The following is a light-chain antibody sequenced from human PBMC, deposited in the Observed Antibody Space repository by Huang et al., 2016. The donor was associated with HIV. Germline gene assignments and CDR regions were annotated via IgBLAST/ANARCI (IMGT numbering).Light chain of an antibody. CDR3: QQRSNWPLT. Sequence: EIVLTQSPATLSLSPGERATLSCRASQGVSNYLGWYQQKPGQAPRLLIYDASNRATGIPVRLSGSGSGTDFTLTISSLEPEDFAVYYCQQRSNWPLTFGGGTKVQIK. CDR2: DAS. J-gene: IGKJ4*01. V-gene: IGKV3-11*01. CDR1: QGVSNY.